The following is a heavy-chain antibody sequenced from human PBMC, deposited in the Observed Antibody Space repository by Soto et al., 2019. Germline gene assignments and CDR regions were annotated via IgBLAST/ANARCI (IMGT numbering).Heavy chain of an antibody. Sequence: SETLSLTCAVSGGSISSSNWWSWVRQPPGKGLEWIGEIYHSGSTNYNPSLKSRVTISVDKSKNQFSLKLSSVTAADTAVYYCARVQLGAAGRSGTYNWFDPWGQGTLVTVSS. CDR2: IYHSGST. J-gene: IGHJ5*02. V-gene: IGHV4-4*02. D-gene: IGHD6-13*01. CDR3: ARVQLGAAGRSGTYNWFDP. CDR1: GGSISSSNW.